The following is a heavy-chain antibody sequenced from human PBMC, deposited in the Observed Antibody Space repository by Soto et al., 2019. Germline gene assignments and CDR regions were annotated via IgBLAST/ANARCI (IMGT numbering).Heavy chain of an antibody. CDR3: ARLSDCSNGVCYRFDY. D-gene: IGHD2-8*01. Sequence: GESLKISCKGSVYTFPNYWIGWVRQMPGKGLEWMGIIYPGDSDTRYSPSFQGQVTISADKSTNTAYLQWNSLKASDTAVYYCARLSDCSNGVCYRFDYWGPGTLVTVSS. J-gene: IGHJ4*02. V-gene: IGHV5-51*01. CDR2: IYPGDSDT. CDR1: VYTFPNYW.